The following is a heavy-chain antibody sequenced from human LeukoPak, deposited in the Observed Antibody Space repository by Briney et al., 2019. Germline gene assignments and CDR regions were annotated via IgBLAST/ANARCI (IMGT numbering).Heavy chain of an antibody. D-gene: IGHD2-15*01. V-gene: IGHV4-39*01. Sequence: SETLSLTCTVSGGSISSSSYYWGWIRQPPGKGLEWIGSIYYSGNTYYNPSLKSRVSISVDTSKNQFSLKLSSVTAADTAVYYCASTPIVVEVAATYWGQGTLVTVSS. J-gene: IGHJ4*02. CDR2: IYYSGNT. CDR3: ASTPIVVEVAATY. CDR1: GGSISSSSYY.